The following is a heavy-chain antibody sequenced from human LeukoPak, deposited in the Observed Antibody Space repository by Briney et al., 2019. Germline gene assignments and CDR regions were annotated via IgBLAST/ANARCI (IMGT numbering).Heavy chain of an antibody. Sequence: SETLSLTCTVSGVSISSSSYYWGWIRQPPGKGLEWIGYIYYSGSTNYNPSLKSRVTLSIDTSKNQFSLKLTSVTAADTAVYYCARETGPTVFDYWGRGTLVTVSS. CDR3: ARETGPTVFDY. V-gene: IGHV4-61*05. CDR2: IYYSGST. D-gene: IGHD4-17*01. J-gene: IGHJ4*02. CDR1: GVSISSSSYY.